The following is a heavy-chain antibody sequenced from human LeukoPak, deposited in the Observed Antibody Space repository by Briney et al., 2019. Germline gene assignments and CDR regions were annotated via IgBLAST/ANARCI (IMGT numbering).Heavy chain of an antibody. J-gene: IGHJ3*02. V-gene: IGHV1-8*03. CDR1: GYTFTSYD. CDR3: ATERRWDPPGAFDI. CDR2: MNPNSGNT. Sequence: ASVKVSCKASGYTFTSYDINWVRQATGQGLEWMGWMNPNSGNTGYAQKFQGRVTITEDTSTDTAYMELSSLRSEDTAVYYCATERRWDPPGAFDIWGQGTMVTVSS. D-gene: IGHD1-26*01.